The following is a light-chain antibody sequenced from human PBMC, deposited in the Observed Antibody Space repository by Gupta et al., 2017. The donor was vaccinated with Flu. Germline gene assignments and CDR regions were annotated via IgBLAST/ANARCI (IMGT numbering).Light chain of an antibody. V-gene: IGKV3-11*01. CDR3: QQRSNWPRT. CDR1: QSVSSY. Sequence: PATLSLSPGERATLSCRASQSVSSYLAWYQQKPGQAPRLLIYDASNRATGIPARFSGSRSGTDFTLTISSLEPEDFAVYYCQQRSNWPRTFGPGTKVDIK. J-gene: IGKJ3*01. CDR2: DAS.